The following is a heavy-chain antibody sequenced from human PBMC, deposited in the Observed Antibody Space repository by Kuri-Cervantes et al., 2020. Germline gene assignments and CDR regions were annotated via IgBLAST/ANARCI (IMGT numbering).Heavy chain of an antibody. CDR2: ISWDGGST. CDR3: ARDAELRFDY. J-gene: IGHJ4*02. V-gene: IGHV3-43D*04. CDR1: GFNFDDYA. D-gene: IGHD1-1*01. Sequence: GGSLRLSCAASGFNFDDYAMHWVRQAPGKGLEWVSLISWDGGSTYYADSVKGRFTISRDNAKNSLYLQMNSLRAEDTAVYYCARDAELRFDYWGQGTLVTVSS.